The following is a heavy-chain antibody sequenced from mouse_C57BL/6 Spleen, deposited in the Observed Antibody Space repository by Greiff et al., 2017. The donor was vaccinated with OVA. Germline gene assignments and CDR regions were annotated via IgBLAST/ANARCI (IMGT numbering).Heavy chain of an antibody. V-gene: IGHV1-82*01. J-gene: IGHJ2*01. CDR3: ARTAEYVGGNFDY. Sequence: VKLMESGPELVKPGASVKISCKASGYAFSSYWMNWVKQRPGKGLEWIGRIYPGDGDTNYNQKFKGKATLTADKSSSTAYMQLSSLTSEDSAVYFCARTAEYVGGNFDYWGQGTTLTVSS. CDR2: IYPGDGDT. D-gene: IGHD5-1*01. CDR1: GYAFSSYW.